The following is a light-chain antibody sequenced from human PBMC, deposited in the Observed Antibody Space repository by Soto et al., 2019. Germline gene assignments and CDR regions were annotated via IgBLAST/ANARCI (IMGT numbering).Light chain of an antibody. CDR2: EVT. CDR1: ISDVGAYNY. Sequence: QSALTQPPSSSGSLGQSVTISCTGTISDVGAYNYVSWYQQHPGKAPKLMIYEVTRRPSGVPDRLSGSKSGNTASLNVSGLQAEDEADYYCCSYADNTDYVFGTGTKVTVL. V-gene: IGLV2-8*01. CDR3: CSYADNTDYV. J-gene: IGLJ1*01.